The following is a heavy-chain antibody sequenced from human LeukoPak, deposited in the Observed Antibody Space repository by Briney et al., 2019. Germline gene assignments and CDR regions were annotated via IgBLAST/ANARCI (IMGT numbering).Heavy chain of an antibody. Sequence: SVKVSCKASGGTFSRYAISWVRQAPGQGLEWMGGYIPMFGTTNYAQNFQNRVTITADESTSTFSMEVSSLRPEDTAVYFCAGASSKWELSFWGQGTLVTVSS. V-gene: IGHV1-69*13. CDR2: YIPMFGTT. D-gene: IGHD1-26*01. CDR1: GGTFSRYA. J-gene: IGHJ4*02. CDR3: AGASSKWELSF.